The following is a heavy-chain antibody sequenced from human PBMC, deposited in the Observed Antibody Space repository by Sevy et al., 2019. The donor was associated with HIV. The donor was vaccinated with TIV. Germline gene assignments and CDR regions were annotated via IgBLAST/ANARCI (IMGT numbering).Heavy chain of an antibody. CDR1: GFTFSSYA. CDR2: ISGSDGST. Sequence: GGSLRLSCAASGFTFSSYAMSWVRQAPGKGLEWISAISGSDGSTYYTDSVKGRFTISRDNSKNTLYLQMNSLRVEETAVYYCAKDQYSSSSIDELFDYWGQGPLVTFSS. J-gene: IGHJ4*02. D-gene: IGHD6-6*01. V-gene: IGHV3-23*01. CDR3: AKDQYSSSSIDELFDY.